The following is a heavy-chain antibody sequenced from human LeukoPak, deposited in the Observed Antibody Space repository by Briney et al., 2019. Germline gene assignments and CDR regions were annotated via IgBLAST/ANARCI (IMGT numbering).Heavy chain of an antibody. CDR2: MNSDGSSV. Sequence: PGRSLRLSCAASGFTFSGYWMHWVRQAPGKGLVWVSRMNSDGSSVTYADSVKGRFTISRDNAKNTLYLQMNSLRAEDTAVYYCAKRGAEVGTTIAPGDYWGQGSLVTVSS. J-gene: IGHJ4*02. V-gene: IGHV3-74*01. D-gene: IGHD1-26*01. CDR3: AKRGAEVGTTIAPGDY. CDR1: GFTFSGYW.